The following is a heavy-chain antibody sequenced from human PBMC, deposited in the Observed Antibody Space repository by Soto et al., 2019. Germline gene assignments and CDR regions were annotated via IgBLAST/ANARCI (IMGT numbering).Heavy chain of an antibody. CDR3: ARDASKWLRFDY. V-gene: IGHV3-21*01. Sequence: GSLRLSCAASGFTFSVYTMNWVRQAPGKGLEWVSSITSSSSNYTSYADSVKGRFTISRDNAKNSLYLQMNNLRAEDTAVYYCARDASKWLRFDYWGQGTLVTVSS. CDR2: ITSSSSNYT. J-gene: IGHJ4*02. D-gene: IGHD5-12*01. CDR1: GFTFSVYT.